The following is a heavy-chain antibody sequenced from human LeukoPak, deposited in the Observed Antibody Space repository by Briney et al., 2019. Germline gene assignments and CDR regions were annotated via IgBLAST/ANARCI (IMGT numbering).Heavy chain of an antibody. CDR2: ISWNSGNI. D-gene: IGHD6-19*01. V-gene: IGHV3-9*01. Sequence: GGSLRLSCAAFDDYAMHWVRQAPGKGLEWVSGISWNSGNIDYADSVKGRFTISRDNAKNSLYLQMNSLRAEDTALYYCAKSKSSSGEVFDYWGQGTLVTVSS. J-gene: IGHJ4*02. CDR1: DDYA. CDR3: AKSKSSSGEVFDY.